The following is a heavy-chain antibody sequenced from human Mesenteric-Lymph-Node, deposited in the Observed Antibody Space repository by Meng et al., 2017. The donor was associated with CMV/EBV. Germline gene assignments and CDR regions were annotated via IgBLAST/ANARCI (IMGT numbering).Heavy chain of an antibody. CDR3: TTDSVAAAGRTWYYFDN. V-gene: IGHV3-15*01. J-gene: IGHJ4*02. Sequence: GESLKISCAASGFTFNNAWMSWVRQAPGKGLEWVVLVKSKTDSGTTDFASPVKGRFSISRDDSENTLYLQMNSLKSEDTAVYYCTTDSVAAAGRTWYYFDNWGQGTLVTVSS. CDR1: GFTFNNAW. CDR2: VKSKTDSGTT. D-gene: IGHD6-13*01.